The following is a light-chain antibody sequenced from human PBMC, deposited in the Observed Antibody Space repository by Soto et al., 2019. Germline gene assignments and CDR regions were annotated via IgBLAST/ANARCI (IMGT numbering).Light chain of an antibody. CDR2: DAS. V-gene: IGKV1-5*01. CDR1: QSISSW. Sequence: DIPMTQSPSTLSASVGDRVTITCRASQSISSWLAWYQQKPGKAPNLLIYDASSLESGVPSRFSGSGSGTEFPLTISSLQPDDFATYYCQQYNSYSYTFGQGTKLEIK. CDR3: QQYNSYSYT. J-gene: IGKJ2*01.